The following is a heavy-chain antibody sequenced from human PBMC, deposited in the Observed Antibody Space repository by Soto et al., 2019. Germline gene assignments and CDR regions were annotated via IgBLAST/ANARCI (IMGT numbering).Heavy chain of an antibody. D-gene: IGHD6-19*01. J-gene: IGHJ1*01. CDR1: GFTFSNAW. V-gene: IGHV3-15*07. CDR2: IKSKTDGGTT. CDR3: TTVLRGIAVAGTPAEYFHH. Sequence: GGSLRLSCAASGFTFSNAWMNWVRQAPGKGLEWVGRIKSKTDGGTTDYAAPVKGRFTISRDDSKNTLYLQMNSLKTEDTAVYYCTTVLRGIAVAGTPAEYFHHWGQGTLVTVSS.